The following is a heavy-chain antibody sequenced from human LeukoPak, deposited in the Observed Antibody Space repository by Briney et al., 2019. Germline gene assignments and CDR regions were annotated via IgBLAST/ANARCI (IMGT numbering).Heavy chain of an antibody. CDR1: GGSFSGYY. J-gene: IGHJ4*02. CDR2: INHSGST. D-gene: IGHD3-10*01. V-gene: IGHV4-34*01. Sequence: PSETLSLTCAVYGGSFSGYYWSWIRQPPGKGLEWIGEINHSGSTNYNPSLKSRVTISVDTSKNQFSLKLSSVTAADTAVYYCARRRKSMVRVHPSYYFDYWGQGTLVTVSS. CDR3: ARRRKSMVRVHPSYYFDY.